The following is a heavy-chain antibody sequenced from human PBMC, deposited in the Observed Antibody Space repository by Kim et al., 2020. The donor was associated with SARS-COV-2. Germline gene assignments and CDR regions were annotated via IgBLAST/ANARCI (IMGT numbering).Heavy chain of an antibody. CDR1: GYTFTSYY. CDR3: ARSYYGSGSYNVGMDV. Sequence: ASVKVSCKASGYTFTSYYMHWVRQAPGQGLEWMGIINPSGGSTSYAQKFQGRVTMTRDTSTSTVYMELSSLRSEDTAVYYCARSYYGSGSYNVGMDVWGQGTTVTVSS. J-gene: IGHJ6*02. CDR2: INPSGGST. D-gene: IGHD3-10*01. V-gene: IGHV1-46*01.